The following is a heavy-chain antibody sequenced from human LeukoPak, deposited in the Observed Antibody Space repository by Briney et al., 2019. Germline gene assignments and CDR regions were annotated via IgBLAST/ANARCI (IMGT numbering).Heavy chain of an antibody. CDR3: ARDNYDILTGYQFDY. CDR2: ISAYNGNT. Sequence: ASVKVSCKASGYTFTSYGISWVRQAPGRGLEWMGWISAYNGNTNYAQKLQGRVTMTTDTSTSTAYMELRSLRSDDTAVYYCARDNYDILTGYQFDYWGQGTLVTVSS. J-gene: IGHJ4*02. CDR1: GYTFTSYG. V-gene: IGHV1-18*01. D-gene: IGHD3-9*01.